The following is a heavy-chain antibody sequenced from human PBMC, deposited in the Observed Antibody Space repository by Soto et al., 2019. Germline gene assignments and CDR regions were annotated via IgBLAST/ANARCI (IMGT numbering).Heavy chain of an antibody. CDR3: ARGGIVAFSWGDY. D-gene: IGHD5-12*01. V-gene: IGHV1-3*01. Sequence: XSVKVSCKASGCTFTGYAMHWERQAPGQMLEWMGWITXGNGNXNYAQKLQGRXXMTTDTSXXKAYTELRSLRSDDTAVYYCARGGIVAFSWGDYWGQGTLVTVSS. J-gene: IGHJ4*02. CDR1: GCTFTGYA. CDR2: ITXGNGNX.